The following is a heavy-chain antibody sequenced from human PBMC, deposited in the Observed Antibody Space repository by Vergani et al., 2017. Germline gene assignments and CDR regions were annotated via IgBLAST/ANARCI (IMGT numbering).Heavy chain of an antibody. D-gene: IGHD4-11*01. J-gene: IGHJ5*02. CDR1: GFIFSDYY. CDR3: GRKQSTASLMDKPIDI. Sequence: QVQLVASGGGLVRPGGSLRLSCAASGFIFSDYYMTWIRQTPGKGLEWLAHIRDGGETKMYAESLKGRFTVSRDNTKNLLILQMKTLKVDDTATYYCGRKQSTASLMDKPIDIWGQGTLVTVSS. V-gene: IGHV3-11*01. CDR2: IRDGGETK.